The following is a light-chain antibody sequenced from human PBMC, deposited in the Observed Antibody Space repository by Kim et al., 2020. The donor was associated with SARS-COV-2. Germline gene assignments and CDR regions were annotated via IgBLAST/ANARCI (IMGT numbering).Light chain of an antibody. Sequence: SPGERATLSCRASQSVSSNIAWYQQKPGQTPRLLIFAASTRATGIPARFSGSGSGTEFTLTISSLQSEDFAVYYCQQYNNWPPVTFGQGTRLEIK. J-gene: IGKJ5*01. CDR2: AAS. CDR3: QQYNNWPPVT. CDR1: QSVSSN. V-gene: IGKV3-15*01.